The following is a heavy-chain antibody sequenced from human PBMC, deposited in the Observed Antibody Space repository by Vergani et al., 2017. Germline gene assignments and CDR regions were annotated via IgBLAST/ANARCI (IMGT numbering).Heavy chain of an antibody. CDR3: ARDALGYCSSTSCYSCAFDI. CDR2: INPNSGGT. D-gene: IGHD2-2*02. V-gene: IGHV1-2*02. J-gene: IGHJ3*02. CDR1: GYTFTGYY. Sequence: QVQLVQSGAEVKKPGASVKVSCKASGYTFTGYYMHWVRQAPGQGLELMGWINPNSGGTNYAQKFQGRVTMTRDTSISTAYMELSWLRSDDTAVYYSARDALGYCSSTSCYSCAFDIWGQGTMVTVSS.